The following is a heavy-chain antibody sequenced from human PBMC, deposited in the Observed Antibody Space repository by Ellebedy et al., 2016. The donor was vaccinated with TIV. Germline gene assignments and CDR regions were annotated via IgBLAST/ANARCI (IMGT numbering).Heavy chain of an antibody. D-gene: IGHD2-2*01. CDR3: AGGIPATASHTPPEFDY. V-gene: IGHV1-69*05. CDR2: IIPIFGTA. J-gene: IGHJ4*02. Sequence: AASVKVSCKASGGTFSSYAISWVRQAPGQGLEWMGGIIPIFGTANYAQKFQGRVTMTRDTSISTAYMELSRLRSDDTAVYYCAGGIPATASHTPPEFDYWGQGTLVTVSS. CDR1: GGTFSSYA.